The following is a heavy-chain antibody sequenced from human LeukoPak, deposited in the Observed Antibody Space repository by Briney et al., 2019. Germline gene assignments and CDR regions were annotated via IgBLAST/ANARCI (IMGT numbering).Heavy chain of an antibody. Sequence: ASVKVSCKASGYTFNNYFISWVRQAPGQGLEWVGWISPHSHTTHYAEKVQGRVTMTTDTSTSPVYMVLRSLRSDDTAVYFCARGQSMYYWGQGTPVTVSS. D-gene: IGHD2-8*01. J-gene: IGHJ4*02. V-gene: IGHV1-18*01. CDR3: ARGQSMYY. CDR2: ISPHSHTT. CDR1: GYTFNNYF.